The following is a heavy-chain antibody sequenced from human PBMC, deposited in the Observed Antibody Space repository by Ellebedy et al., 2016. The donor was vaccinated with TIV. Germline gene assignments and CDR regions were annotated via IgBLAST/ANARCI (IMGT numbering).Heavy chain of an antibody. Sequence: GGSLRLSCAASGFTFSNYAMSWVRQAPGKGLEWVSAISGSAASTYYAHSVKGRFTISRDNSKNTLYLQMNSLRAEDTALYYCAKATDPYCGGDCYYDYWGQGTLVAVSS. J-gene: IGHJ4*02. D-gene: IGHD2-21*02. CDR3: AKATDPYCGGDCYYDY. CDR1: GFTFSNYA. V-gene: IGHV3-23*01. CDR2: ISGSAAST.